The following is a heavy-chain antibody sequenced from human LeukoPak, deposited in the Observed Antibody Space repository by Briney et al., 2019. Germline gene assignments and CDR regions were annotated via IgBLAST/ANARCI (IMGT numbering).Heavy chain of an antibody. Sequence: SETLSLTCTVSGGSISSYYWSWIRQPPGKGLEWIGYIYYSGSTNYNPSLKSRVTISVDTSKNQFSLKLSSVTAADTAVYYCARDPITMTGLFDYWGQGTLVTVSS. CDR3: ARDPITMTGLFDY. CDR2: IYYSGST. CDR1: GGSISSYY. D-gene: IGHD3-22*01. J-gene: IGHJ4*02. V-gene: IGHV4-59*12.